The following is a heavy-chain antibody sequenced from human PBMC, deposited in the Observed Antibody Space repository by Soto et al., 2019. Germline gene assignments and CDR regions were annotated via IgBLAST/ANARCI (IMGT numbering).Heavy chain of an antibody. CDR2: IVPSLDTT. D-gene: IGHD3-16*02. CDR3: ARWPQPRYTADPYAVDV. V-gene: IGHV1-69*11. CDR1: GDTFSSSG. J-gene: IGHJ6*02. Sequence: QVHLVQSGTEVKKPGSSVKVSCKASGDTFSSSGFSWVRQAPGQGLEWMGMIVPSLDTTNYAQKFQARVTITADEVTRTAYMELRSLRSEDTAVYYCARWPQPRYTADPYAVDVWGQGTRVIVSS.